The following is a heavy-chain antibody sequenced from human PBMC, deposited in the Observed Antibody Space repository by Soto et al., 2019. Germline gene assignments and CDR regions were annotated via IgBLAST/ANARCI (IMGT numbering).Heavy chain of an antibody. J-gene: IGHJ4*02. D-gene: IGHD1-1*01. CDR3: VRDVYCTTSTCSPLGY. V-gene: IGHV3-33*01. CDR1: GFTFISYG. Sequence: GGSLRLSCAASGFTFISYGMHWVRQAPCKGLEWVAVIWYDGTYAYYADSVKGRFIISRDNSKSTLYLQMNSLRAEDTAVFYCVRDVYCTTSTCSPLGYWGQGTLVTVSS. CDR2: IWYDGTYA.